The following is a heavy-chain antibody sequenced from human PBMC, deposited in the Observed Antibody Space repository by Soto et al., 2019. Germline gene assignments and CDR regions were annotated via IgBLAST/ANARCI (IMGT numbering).Heavy chain of an antibody. CDR3: ASDDFWSGSANRYYYYYYYMDV. D-gene: IGHD3-3*01. J-gene: IGHJ6*03. Sequence: SVKVSCKASGGTFSSYTISWVRQAPGQGLEWMGRIIPILGIANYAQKFQGRVTITADKSTSTAYMELSSLRSEDTAVYYCASDDFWSGSANRYYYYYYYMDVWGKGTTVTVSS. CDR2: IIPILGIA. V-gene: IGHV1-69*02. CDR1: GGTFSSYT.